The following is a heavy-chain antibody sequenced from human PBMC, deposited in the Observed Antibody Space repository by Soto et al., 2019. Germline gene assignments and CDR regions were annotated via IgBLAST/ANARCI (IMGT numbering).Heavy chain of an antibody. D-gene: IGHD1-1*01. CDR3: ARHGHNIYGFDV. Sequence: QVQPQESGPGLVKPSDTLSLTCAVSGGSINSVNWWNWVRQSPGKGLEWIGEMHPGGSTNYNPSLQSRVTVSMDKSRNQFSLRMSSVTAADTAVYFCARHGHNIYGFDVWGRGTTVTVSS. J-gene: IGHJ6*01. V-gene: IGHV4-4*02. CDR2: MHPGGST. CDR1: GGSINSVNW.